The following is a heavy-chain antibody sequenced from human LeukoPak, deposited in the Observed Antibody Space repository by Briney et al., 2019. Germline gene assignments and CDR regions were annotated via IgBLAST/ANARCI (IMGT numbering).Heavy chain of an antibody. J-gene: IGHJ5*02. V-gene: IGHV3-30*04. CDR2: ILYDGSNK. CDR1: GFTFSSYA. CDR3: ARDRHYYGSGSENWFDP. D-gene: IGHD3-10*01. Sequence: GRSLRLSCAASGFTFSSYAMHWVRQAPGKGLEWVAVILYDGSNKYYADSVKGRFTISRDNSKNTLYLQMNSLRAEDAAVYYCARDRHYYGSGSENWFDPWGQGTLVTVCS.